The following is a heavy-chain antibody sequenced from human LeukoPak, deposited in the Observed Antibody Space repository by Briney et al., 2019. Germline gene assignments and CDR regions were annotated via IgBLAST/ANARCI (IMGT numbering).Heavy chain of an antibody. J-gene: IGHJ4*02. Sequence: SETLSLTCAAYGGSFSGYYWSWIRQPPGKGLEWIGEINHSGSTNYNPSLKSRVTISVDTSKNQFSLKLSSVTAADTAVYYCARGKRWLNDYWGQGTLVTVSS. CDR1: GGSFSGYY. CDR2: INHSGST. D-gene: IGHD5-24*01. V-gene: IGHV4-34*01. CDR3: ARGKRWLNDY.